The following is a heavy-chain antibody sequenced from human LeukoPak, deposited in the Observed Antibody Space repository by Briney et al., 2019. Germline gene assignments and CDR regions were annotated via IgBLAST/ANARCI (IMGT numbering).Heavy chain of an antibody. Sequence: GESLKISCKGSGYSFTSYWISWVRQMPGKGLEWMGRIDPSDSYTNYSPSFQGHVTISADKSISTAYLQWSSLKASDTAMYYRARRRGGAFDIWGQGTMVTVSS. J-gene: IGHJ3*02. D-gene: IGHD3-16*01. CDR1: GYSFTSYW. CDR3: ARRRGGAFDI. V-gene: IGHV5-10-1*01. CDR2: IDPSDSYT.